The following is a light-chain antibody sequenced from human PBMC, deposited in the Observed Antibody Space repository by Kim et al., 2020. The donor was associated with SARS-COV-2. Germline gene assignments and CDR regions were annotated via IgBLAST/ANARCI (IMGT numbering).Light chain of an antibody. Sequence: MITSCRGTTSGVGGYNYVSSYQQQPREAPNILIYYVINQRPGVSNRRSGSKYGNNASLMTSALQHADEEDYYCSTYTTRSTTAVFGRGTKVTVL. CDR3: STYTTRSTTAV. V-gene: IGLV2-14*03. J-gene: IGLJ1*01. CDR1: TSGVGGYNY. CDR2: YVI.